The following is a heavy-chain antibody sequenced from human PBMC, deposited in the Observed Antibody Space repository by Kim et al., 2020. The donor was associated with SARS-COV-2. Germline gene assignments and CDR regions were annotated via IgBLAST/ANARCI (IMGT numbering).Heavy chain of an antibody. V-gene: IGHV5-10-1*01. J-gene: IGHJ6*02. CDR3: ARLSVGSFYGDYEPYYYGMDV. CDR1: GYSFTSYW. D-gene: IGHD4-17*01. CDR2: IDPSDSYT. Sequence: GESLKISCKGSGYSFTSYWISWVRQMPGKGLEWMGRIDPSDSYTNYSPSFQGHVTISADKSISTAYLQWSSLKASDTAMYYCARLSVGSFYGDYEPYYYGMDVWGQGTTVTVSS.